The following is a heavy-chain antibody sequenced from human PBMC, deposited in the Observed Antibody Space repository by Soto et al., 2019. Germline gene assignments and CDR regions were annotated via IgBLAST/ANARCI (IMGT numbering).Heavy chain of an antibody. Sequence: SETLSLTCTVSGGPISSSSYYWGWIRQPPGKGLEWIGSIYYSGSTYYNPSLKSRVTISVDTSKNQFSLKLSSVTAADTAVYYCARHKKIIGYCSGGSCYGTTYYFDYWGQGTLVTVSS. V-gene: IGHV4-39*01. CDR3: ARHKKIIGYCSGGSCYGTTYYFDY. CDR1: GGPISSSSYY. J-gene: IGHJ4*02. D-gene: IGHD2-15*01. CDR2: IYYSGST.